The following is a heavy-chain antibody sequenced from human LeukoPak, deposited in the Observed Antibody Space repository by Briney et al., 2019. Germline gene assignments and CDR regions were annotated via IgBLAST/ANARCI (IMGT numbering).Heavy chain of an antibody. D-gene: IGHD2-21*02. J-gene: IGHJ1*01. V-gene: IGHV3-53*04. Sequence: GGSLRLSCAASGFTVSSNYMSWVRQAPGKGLEWVSVINSGGSTYYADSVKGRFTISRHNSKNTLYLQMNSLRAEDTAVYYCAGPPNCGGDCYYFQHWGQGTLVTVSS. CDR3: AGPPNCGGDCYYFQH. CDR2: INSGGST. CDR1: GFTVSSNY.